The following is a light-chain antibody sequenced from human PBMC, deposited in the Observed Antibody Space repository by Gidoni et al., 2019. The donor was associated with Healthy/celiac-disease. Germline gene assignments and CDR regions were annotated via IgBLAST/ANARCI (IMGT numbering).Light chain of an antibody. J-gene: IGKJ1*01. CDR1: QSVSSN. Sequence: IVMTQSPATLSVSPGERATLSCRASQSVSSNLAWYQQKPGQAPRLLIYGASTRATGIPARFSGSGSGTEFTLTISSLQSEDFAVYYCQQYNNWPLAFGQXTKVEIK. V-gene: IGKV3-15*01. CDR2: GAS. CDR3: QQYNNWPLA.